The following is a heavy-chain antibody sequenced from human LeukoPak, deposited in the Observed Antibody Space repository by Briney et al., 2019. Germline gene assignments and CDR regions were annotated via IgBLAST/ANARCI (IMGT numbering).Heavy chain of an antibody. D-gene: IGHD6-13*01. CDR3: AKDVYSSSRSSWFDP. J-gene: IGHJ5*02. V-gene: IGHV3-9*01. CDR2: ISWNSGNI. CDR1: GFTFDDYA. Sequence: PGGSLRLSCVASGFTFDDYAMHWVRQAPGKGLEWVSGISWNSGNIGYADSVKGRFTISRDNAKNSLYLQMNSLRAEDTALYYCAKDVYSSSRSSWFDPWGQGTLVTVSS.